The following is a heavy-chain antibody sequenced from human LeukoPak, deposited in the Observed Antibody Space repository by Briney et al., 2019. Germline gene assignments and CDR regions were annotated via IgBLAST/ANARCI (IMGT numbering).Heavy chain of an antibody. CDR2: MNPNSGNT. D-gene: IGHD4-23*01. V-gene: IGHV1-8*03. Sequence: GASVKVSCKASGYTFTSYDINWVRQATGQGLEWMGWMNPNSGNTGYAQKFQGRVTITRNTSISTAYMELSSLRSEDTAVYYCARGASTVVTPGRNWFDPWGQGTLVTVSS. CDR3: ARGASTVVTPGRNWFDP. CDR1: GYTFTSYD. J-gene: IGHJ5*02.